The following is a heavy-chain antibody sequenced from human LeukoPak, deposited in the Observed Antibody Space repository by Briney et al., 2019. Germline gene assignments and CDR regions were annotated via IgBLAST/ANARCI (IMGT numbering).Heavy chain of an antibody. D-gene: IGHD6-13*01. CDR3: ARISVGAAGNNWFDP. CDR1: GGSISSSSYY. V-gene: IGHV4-39*01. CDR2: IYYSGST. J-gene: IGHJ5*02. Sequence: ASETLSLTCTVSGGSISSSSYYWGWIRQPPGKGLEWIGSIYYSGSTHYNPSLKSRVTISVDTSKNQFSLKLSSVTAADTAVYYCARISVGAAGNNWFDPWGQGTLVTVSS.